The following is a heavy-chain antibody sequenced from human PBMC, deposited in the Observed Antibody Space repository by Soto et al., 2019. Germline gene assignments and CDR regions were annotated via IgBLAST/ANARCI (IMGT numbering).Heavy chain of an antibody. Sequence: ASVKVSCKVSGYTLTELSMHWVRQAPGKGLEWMGGFDPEDGETIYAQKFQGRVTMTEDTSTDTAYMELSSLRSEDTAVYNCATGGPPPDLVGATTFDYWGQGTLVTVSS. CDR1: GYTLTELS. J-gene: IGHJ4*02. D-gene: IGHD1-26*01. CDR3: ATGGPPPDLVGATTFDY. V-gene: IGHV1-24*01. CDR2: FDPEDGET.